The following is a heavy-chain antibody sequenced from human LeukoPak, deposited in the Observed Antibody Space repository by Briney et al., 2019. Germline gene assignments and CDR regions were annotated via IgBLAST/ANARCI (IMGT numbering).Heavy chain of an antibody. D-gene: IGHD3-9*01. Sequence: AGGALVLSCASSCITFSSYAKHLGRPPPGEGVEMVAVIPYGGNNKYYADSERGRFTISRDNSKNTLYLQMHSVRPEDTAVYYCASSRVDWLPYFEYWGQGTLVTVSS. J-gene: IGHJ4*02. CDR3: ASSRVDWLPYFEY. V-gene: IGHV3-30-3*01. CDR2: IPYGGNNK. CDR1: CITFSSYA.